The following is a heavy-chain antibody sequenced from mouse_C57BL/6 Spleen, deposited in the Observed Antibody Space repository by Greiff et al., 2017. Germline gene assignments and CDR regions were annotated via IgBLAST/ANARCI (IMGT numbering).Heavy chain of an antibody. V-gene: IGHV1-62-2*01. CDR1: GYTFTEYT. D-gene: IGHD1-1*01. Sequence: VQGVESGAELVKPGASVKLSCKASGYTFTEYTIHWVKQRSGQGLEWIGWFYPGSGSIKYNEKFKDKATLTADKSSSTVYMELSRLTSEDSAVYFWARHEERDYYGSSYGYFDVWGTGTTVTVSS. CDR2: FYPGSGSI. J-gene: IGHJ1*03. CDR3: ARHEERDYYGSSYGYFDV.